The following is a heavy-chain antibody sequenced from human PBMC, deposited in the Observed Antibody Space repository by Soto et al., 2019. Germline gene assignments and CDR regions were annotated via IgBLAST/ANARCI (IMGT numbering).Heavy chain of an antibody. D-gene: IGHD2-15*01. J-gene: IGHJ5*02. CDR3: ARGGSGDNWFDP. V-gene: IGHV4-31*02. CDR2: IFHSGSI. CDR1: SGSITSGGFY. Sequence: QVLLQESGPGLVRPSQTLSLTCVVSSGSITSGGFYWHWVRQRPGEGLEWIGYIFHSGSIYYNPSLXSXLSMSMDTSNDQFSLNLSSVTAADTAVYFCARGGSGDNWFDPWGQGTLVTVSS.